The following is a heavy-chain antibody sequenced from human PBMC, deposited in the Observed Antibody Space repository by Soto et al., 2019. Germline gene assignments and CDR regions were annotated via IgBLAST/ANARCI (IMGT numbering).Heavy chain of an antibody. CDR3: VGRGYSGYDYDY. Sequence: SVKVSCKASGGTFSSYAISWVRQAPGQGLEWMGGIIPIFGTANYAQKFQGRVTITADESTSTAYMELSSLRSEDTAVYYCVGRGYSGYDYDYWGQGTLVTVSS. CDR1: GGTFSSYA. D-gene: IGHD5-12*01. CDR2: IIPIFGTA. V-gene: IGHV1-69*13. J-gene: IGHJ4*02.